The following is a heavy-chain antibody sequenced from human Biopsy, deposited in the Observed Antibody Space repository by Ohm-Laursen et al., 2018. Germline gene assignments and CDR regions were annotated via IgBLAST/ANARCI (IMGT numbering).Heavy chain of an antibody. V-gene: IGHV1-18*01. CDR1: GYTFTNYG. D-gene: IGHD3-3*01. CDR3: ARDRWPHVTLLGLVVFDF. J-gene: IGHJ4*02. CDR2: ISPYNGDT. Sequence: SVKVSCKASGYTFTNYGISWVRQAPGQGLEWMGWISPYNGDTDYAQKLQGRVTMTTDTSTSTAYMDLRSQRSDDTAVYYCARDRWPHVTLLGLVVFDFWGQGTLVIVSS.